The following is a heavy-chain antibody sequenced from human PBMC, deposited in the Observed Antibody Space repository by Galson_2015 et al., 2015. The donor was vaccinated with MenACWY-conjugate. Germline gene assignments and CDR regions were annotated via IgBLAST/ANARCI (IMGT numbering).Heavy chain of an antibody. V-gene: IGHV1-46*01. CDR1: GYTFTSYY. D-gene: IGHD3-22*01. CDR3: AREATGRVQWLLLREFDY. CDR2: INPSGGST. Sequence: SVKVSCKASGYTFTSYYMHWVRQAPGQGLEWMGIINPSGGSTSYAQKFQGRVTMTRDTSTSTVYMELSSLRSEDTAVYYCAREATGRVQWLLLREFDYWGQGTLVTVSS. J-gene: IGHJ4*02.